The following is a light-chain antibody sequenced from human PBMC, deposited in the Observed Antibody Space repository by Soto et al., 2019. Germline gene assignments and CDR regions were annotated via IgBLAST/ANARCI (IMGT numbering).Light chain of an antibody. CDR1: SSNIGAGYD. Sequence: SALTQPPSVSGAPGQRVTISCTGSSSNIGAGYDVHWYQQYPGTAPKLLIHDNNDRPSGVPDRFSGSRSGTSASLALTGLQAEDEADYYCQSYDSSLSGYVFGAGTKLTVL. V-gene: IGLV1-40*01. J-gene: IGLJ1*01. CDR3: QSYDSSLSGYV. CDR2: DNN.